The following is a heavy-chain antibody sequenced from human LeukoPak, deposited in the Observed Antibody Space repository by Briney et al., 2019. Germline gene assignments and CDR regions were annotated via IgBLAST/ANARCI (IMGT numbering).Heavy chain of an antibody. V-gene: IGHV3-30*03. CDR3: ARAPPGGTVVLDS. CDR2: ISYDGSNK. D-gene: IGHD2-8*02. J-gene: IGHJ4*02. CDR1: GFTFSSYG. Sequence: GGSLRLSCAASGFTFSSYGMHWVRQAPGKGLEWVAVISYDGSNKYYADSVKGRFTISRENAKNSLYLQMNNLRVGDTAVYFCARAPPGGTVVLDSWGQGTLVTVSS.